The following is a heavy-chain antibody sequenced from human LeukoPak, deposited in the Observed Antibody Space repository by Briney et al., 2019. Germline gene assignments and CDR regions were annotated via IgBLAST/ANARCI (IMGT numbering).Heavy chain of an antibody. J-gene: IGHJ4*02. CDR1: GGSISSSNYY. CDR3: ARAYYDSSGYHAFDY. D-gene: IGHD3-22*01. V-gene: IGHV4-61*02. Sequence: PSETLSLTCSVSGGSISSSNYYWSWVRQPAGKGLEWIGRIYTSGSTNYNPSLKSRVTISVDTSKNQFSLKLSSVTAADTAVYYCARAYYDSSGYHAFDYWGQGTLVTVSS. CDR2: IYTSGST.